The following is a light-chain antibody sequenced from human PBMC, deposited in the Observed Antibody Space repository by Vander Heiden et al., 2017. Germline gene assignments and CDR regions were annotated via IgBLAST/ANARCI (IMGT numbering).Light chain of an antibody. CDR2: GAS. V-gene: IGKV3-20*01. CDR1: QSVSSSY. Sequence: EIVLTQSPGTLSLSPGERATLSCRASQSVSSSYLAWYQQKPGQAPRLLIYGASSRATGIPDRFTGSGSGTDFTLTISRLEPEDFAAYYCQQSGSSLTFGQWTKVKIK. J-gene: IGKJ1*01. CDR3: QQSGSSLT.